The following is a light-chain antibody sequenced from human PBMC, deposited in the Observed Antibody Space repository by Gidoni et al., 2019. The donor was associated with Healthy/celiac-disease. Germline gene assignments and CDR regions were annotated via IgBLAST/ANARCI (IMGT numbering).Light chain of an antibody. CDR1: QSVSSSY. J-gene: IGKJ1*01. CDR3: QQYGSSPWT. V-gene: IGKV3-20*01. CDR2: GAS. Sequence: ELVLTQSPGTLSLSPGERATLSCRASQSVSSSYLAWYQQKPGQAPRLLIYGASSRATGIPGRFSGSGSGTDFTLTISRLEPEDFAVYYCQQYGSSPWTFGQGTKVEIK.